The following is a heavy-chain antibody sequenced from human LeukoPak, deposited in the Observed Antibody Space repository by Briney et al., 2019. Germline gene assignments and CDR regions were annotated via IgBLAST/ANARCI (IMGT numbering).Heavy chain of an antibody. CDR1: GGSISSYY. CDR3: ARGKSRGGHIDY. V-gene: IGHV4-59*08. CDR2: IHYTGST. D-gene: IGHD3-16*01. J-gene: IGHJ4*02. Sequence: SETLSLTCTVSGGSISSYYWSWIRQSPGKGLECIGYIHYTGSTYYNPSLKSRVTISVDTSKNQFSLKLRSVTAADTAFYYCARGKSRGGHIDYWGQGTLVTVSS.